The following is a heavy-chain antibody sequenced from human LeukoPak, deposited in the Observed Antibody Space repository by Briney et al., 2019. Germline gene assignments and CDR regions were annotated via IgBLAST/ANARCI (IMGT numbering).Heavy chain of an antibody. Sequence: GGSLRLSCAASGFTFSSYGMHWVRQAPGKGLEWVAFIRYDGSNKYYADSVKGRFTISRDNSKNTLYLQMNSLRAEDTAVYYCAKLSCSSTSCYETDDYWGQGTLVTVSS. D-gene: IGHD2-2*01. V-gene: IGHV3-30*02. J-gene: IGHJ4*02. CDR3: AKLSCSSTSCYETDDY. CDR1: GFTFSSYG. CDR2: IRYDGSNK.